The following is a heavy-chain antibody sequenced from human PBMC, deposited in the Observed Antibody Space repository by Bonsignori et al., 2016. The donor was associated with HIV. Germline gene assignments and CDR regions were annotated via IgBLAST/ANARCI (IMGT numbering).Heavy chain of an antibody. CDR2: IYSGGST. Sequence: GGSLRLSCAASGFTVSSNYMSWVRQAPGKGLEWVSVIYSGGSTYYADSVKGRFTISRDNSKNTLYLQMNSLRAEDTAVYYCARAGLSTWIQRYWGQGTLVTVSS. D-gene: IGHD5-18*01. V-gene: IGHV3-53*01. CDR1: GFTVSSNY. CDR3: ARAGLSTWIQRY. J-gene: IGHJ4*02.